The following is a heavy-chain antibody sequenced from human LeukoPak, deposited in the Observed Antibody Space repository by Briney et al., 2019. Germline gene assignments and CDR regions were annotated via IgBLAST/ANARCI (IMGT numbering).Heavy chain of an antibody. V-gene: IGHV5-51*01. CDR2: IYPGDSDT. Sequence: GESLKISCKGSGYSFTSYWIGWVRQMPGKGLEWMGIIYPGDSDTRYSPSFQGQVTISADKSISTAYLQWSSLKASDTAMYHCARPQNTILSAFDIWGQGTMVTVSS. J-gene: IGHJ3*02. CDR1: GYSFTSYW. D-gene: IGHD3-9*01. CDR3: ARPQNTILSAFDI.